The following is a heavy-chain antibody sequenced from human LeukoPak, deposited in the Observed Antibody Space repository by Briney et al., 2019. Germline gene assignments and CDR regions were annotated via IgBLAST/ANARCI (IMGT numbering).Heavy chain of an antibody. Sequence: GGSLRLSCAASGFTFSNYGMHWVRQAPGKGLEWVAFVRYDESSTYYADPVKGRFTISRDNSKSTLYLQMISLTAEDTAIYYCAKATGNLGNWGQGTLVTVSS. CDR2: VRYDESST. CDR1: GFTFSNYG. CDR3: AKATGNLGN. V-gene: IGHV3-30*02. J-gene: IGHJ4*02. D-gene: IGHD1-1*01.